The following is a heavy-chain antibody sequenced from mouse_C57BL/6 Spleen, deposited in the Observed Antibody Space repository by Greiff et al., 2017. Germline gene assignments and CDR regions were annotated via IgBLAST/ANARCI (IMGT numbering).Heavy chain of an antibody. D-gene: IGHD2-3*01. CDR3: ARWDGYYVYWYFDV. V-gene: IGHV1-82*01. Sequence: QVQLQQSGPELVKPGASVKISCKASGYAFSSSWMNWVKQRPGKGLEWIGRIYPGDGDTNYNGKFKGKATLTADKSSSTAYMQLSSLTSEDSAVYSCARWDGYYVYWYFDVWGTGTTVTVSS. J-gene: IGHJ1*03. CDR1: GYAFSSSW. CDR2: IYPGDGDT.